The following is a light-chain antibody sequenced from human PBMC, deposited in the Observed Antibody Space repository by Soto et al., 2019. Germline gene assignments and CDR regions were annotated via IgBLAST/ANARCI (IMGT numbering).Light chain of an antibody. Sequence: IQLTQSPSSLSASVGDRVTITCRASQGISSYLAWYQQKPGKAPKLLIYAASTLQSGVPSRFSGSGSGTDFDLPLSSLQPEDFATYYCQQLNSYPRPFGGGTKVEIK. J-gene: IGKJ4*01. CDR2: AAS. V-gene: IGKV1-9*01. CDR3: QQLNSYPRP. CDR1: QGISSY.